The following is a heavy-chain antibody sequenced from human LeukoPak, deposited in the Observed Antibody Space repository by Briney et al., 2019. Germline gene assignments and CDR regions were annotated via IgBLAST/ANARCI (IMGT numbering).Heavy chain of an antibody. J-gene: IGHJ4*02. Sequence: SETLSLTCTVSGGSISSSSYYWGWIRQPPGKGLEWIGSIYYSGSTYYNPSLKSRVTISADTSKNQFSLKLSSVTAADTAVYYCARVDRTQQLAGYWGQGTLVTVSS. D-gene: IGHD6-13*01. CDR1: GGSISSSSYY. V-gene: IGHV4-39*01. CDR3: ARVDRTQQLAGY. CDR2: IYYSGST.